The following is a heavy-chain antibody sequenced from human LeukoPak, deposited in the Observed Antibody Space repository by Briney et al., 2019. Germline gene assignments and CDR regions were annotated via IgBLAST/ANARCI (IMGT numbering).Heavy chain of an antibody. CDR1: GGSISSGDYY. D-gene: IGHD4-23*01. CDR2: IYYSGST. Sequence: SETLSLTCTVSGGSISSGDYYWSWIRQPPGKGLEWIGYIYYSGSTYYNPSLKSRVTISVDTSKNQFSLKLSSVTAADTAVYYCARGSVVTPIDYWGQGTLVTVSS. CDR3: ARGSVVTPIDY. J-gene: IGHJ4*02. V-gene: IGHV4-30-4*01.